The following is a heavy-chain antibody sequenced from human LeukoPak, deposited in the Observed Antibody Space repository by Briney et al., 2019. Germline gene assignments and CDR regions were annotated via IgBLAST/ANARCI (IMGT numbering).Heavy chain of an antibody. V-gene: IGHV3-21*01. CDR2: ISSSSSYI. J-gene: IGHJ4*02. Sequence: GGSLRLSCAASGFTFSSYSMNWVRQAPGKGLEWVSSISSSSSYIYYADSVKGRFTISRDNAKNSLYLQMNSLRAEDTAMYYCARSLTVPTAIIIYYFDYWGQGTLVTVSS. D-gene: IGHD2-21*02. CDR3: ARSLTVPTAIIIYYFDY. CDR1: GFTFSSYS.